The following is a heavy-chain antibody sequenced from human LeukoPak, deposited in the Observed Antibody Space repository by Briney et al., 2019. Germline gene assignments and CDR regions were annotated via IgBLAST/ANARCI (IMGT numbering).Heavy chain of an antibody. J-gene: IGHJ4*02. CDR1: GFTFRTYA. CDR2: IRSKTYGGTT. Sequence: PGGSLRLSCAASGFTFRTYAMSWVRQAPGKGLEWVGFIRSKTYGGTTEYDASVKGRFTISRDDSKSIAYLQMNSLKTEDTGVYYCTKVEWELPRNWGQGTLVTVST. V-gene: IGHV3-49*04. CDR3: TKVEWELPRN. D-gene: IGHD1-26*01.